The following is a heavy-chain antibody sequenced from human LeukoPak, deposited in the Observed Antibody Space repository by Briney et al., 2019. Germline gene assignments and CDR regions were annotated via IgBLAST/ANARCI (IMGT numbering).Heavy chain of an antibody. D-gene: IGHD2-15*01. CDR1: GYTFTSYY. V-gene: IGHV1-46*01. Sequence: ASVKVSCKASGYTFTSYYMHWVRQAPGQGLEWMGIINPSGGRTSYAQKFQGRVTMTRDMTTSTVYMELSSQRSEDTAVYYCAREGSGGSDAFDIWGQGTMVTVSS. CDR3: AREGSGGSDAFDI. J-gene: IGHJ3*02. CDR2: INPSGGRT.